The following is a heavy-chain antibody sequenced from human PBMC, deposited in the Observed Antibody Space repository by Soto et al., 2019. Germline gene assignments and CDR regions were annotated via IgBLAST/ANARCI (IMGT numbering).Heavy chain of an antibody. Sequence: PGGSLRLSCAASGFTFDDYAMHWVRQAPGKGLEWVSGISWNSGSIGYADSVKGRFTISRDNAKNSLYLQMNSLRAEDTALYYCAKDFLPGIAAAEPNAFDIWGQGTMVTVSS. CDR2: ISWNSGSI. J-gene: IGHJ3*02. CDR1: GFTFDDYA. V-gene: IGHV3-9*01. D-gene: IGHD6-13*01. CDR3: AKDFLPGIAAAEPNAFDI.